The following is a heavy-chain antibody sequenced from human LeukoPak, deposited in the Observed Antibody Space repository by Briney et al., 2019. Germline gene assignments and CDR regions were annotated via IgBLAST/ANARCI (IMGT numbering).Heavy chain of an antibody. CDR1: GGSFSGYY. V-gene: IGHV4-34*01. Sequence: SETLSLTCAVYGGSFSGYYWSWIRQPPGKGLEWIGEINHSGSTNYNPSLKSRVTISVDTSKNQFSLKLSSVTAADTAVYYCARGLQYYDYVWGSYRYTAFDYWGQGTLVTVSS. CDR3: ARGLQYYDYVWGSYRYTAFDY. CDR2: INHSGST. J-gene: IGHJ4*02. D-gene: IGHD3-16*02.